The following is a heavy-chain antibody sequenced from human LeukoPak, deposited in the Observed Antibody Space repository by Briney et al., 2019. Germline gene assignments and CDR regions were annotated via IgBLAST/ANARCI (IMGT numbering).Heavy chain of an antibody. V-gene: IGHV4-59*01. CDR1: GVSISNYY. Sequence: SETLSLTGTVSGVSISNYYWSWIRQPPGKGLEWIVYIYNSGHTNYTPSLQSRVTISEDTSKNQLSLKLSSVTAADTAVYSCARAAVTTSSYFQHWGQGTLVTVSS. D-gene: IGHD4-17*01. CDR3: ARAAVTTSSYFQH. J-gene: IGHJ1*01. CDR2: IYNSGHT.